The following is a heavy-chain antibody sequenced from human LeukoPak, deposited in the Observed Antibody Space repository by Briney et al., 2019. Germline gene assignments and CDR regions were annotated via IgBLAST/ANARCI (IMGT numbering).Heavy chain of an antibody. CDR1: GFTFSNYG. V-gene: IGHV3-30*02. CDR2: VRYDGSNK. J-gene: IGHJ4*02. D-gene: IGHD5-18*01. Sequence: PGGSLRLSCVASGFTFSNYGMHWVRQAPGKGLEWVAFVRYDGSNKYYADSVKGRFTIFRDNSKNTLYLQMNSLRPEDTAVYYCAKLGEGGYSYDYLPYYFDYWGQGTLVTVSS. CDR3: AKLGEGGYSYDYLPYYFDY.